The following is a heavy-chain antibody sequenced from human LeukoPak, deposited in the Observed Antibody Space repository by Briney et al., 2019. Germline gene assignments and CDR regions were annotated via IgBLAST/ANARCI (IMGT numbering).Heavy chain of an antibody. CDR2: IIPIFGTA. J-gene: IGHJ6*02. D-gene: IGHD5-24*01. CDR1: GGTFSSYA. CDR3: ARHPRDGYNSYYYGMDV. V-gene: IGHV1-69*13. Sequence: SVKVSCKASGGTFSSYAISWVRQAPGQGLEWMGGIIPIFGTADYAQKFQGRVTITADESTSTAYMELSSLRSEDTAVYYCARHPRDGYNSYYYGMDVWGQGTTVTVSS.